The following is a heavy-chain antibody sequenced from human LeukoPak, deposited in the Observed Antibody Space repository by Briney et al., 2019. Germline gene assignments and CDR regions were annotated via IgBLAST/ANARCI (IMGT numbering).Heavy chain of an antibody. V-gene: IGHV1-2*02. CDR3: ARGGIQQWLDQYYFDY. J-gene: IGHJ4*02. D-gene: IGHD6-19*01. CDR1: GYTFTGYY. CDR2: VNPNNGGT. Sequence: ASVKVSCTASGYTFTGYYMHWVRQAPGQGLEWMGWVNPNNGGTNYAQKFQGRVTMTRDTSISTAYMELSRLRSDDTAVYYCARGGIQQWLDQYYFDYWGQGTLVTVSS.